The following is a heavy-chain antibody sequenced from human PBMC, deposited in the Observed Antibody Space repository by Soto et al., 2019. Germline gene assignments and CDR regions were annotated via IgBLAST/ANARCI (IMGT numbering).Heavy chain of an antibody. CDR1: GGSISSYY. CDR2: IYTSGST. V-gene: IGHV4-4*07. J-gene: IGHJ3*02. D-gene: IGHD3-9*01. Sequence: QVQLQESGPGLVKPSETLSLTCTVSGGSISSYYWSWIRQPAGKGLEWIGRIYTSGSTNYNPSLKSRVTMSVDTSKNQFSLKLSSVTAADTAVYYCASLGDHYDILTGYYNGAFDIWGQGTMVTVSS. CDR3: ASLGDHYDILTGYYNGAFDI.